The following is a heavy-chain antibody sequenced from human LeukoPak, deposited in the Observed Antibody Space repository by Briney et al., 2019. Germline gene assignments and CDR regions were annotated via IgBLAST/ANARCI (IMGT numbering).Heavy chain of an antibody. CDR3: ARDLSSIAAAGMASFDY. CDR1: GYSISSGYY. CDR2: IYHSGST. Sequence: SETLSLTCTVSGYSISSGYYWGWIRQPPGKGLEWIGSIYHSGSTYYNPSLKSRVTISVDTSKNQFSLKLSSVTAADTAVYYCARDLSSIAAAGMASFDYWGQGTLVTVSS. V-gene: IGHV4-38-2*02. D-gene: IGHD6-13*01. J-gene: IGHJ4*02.